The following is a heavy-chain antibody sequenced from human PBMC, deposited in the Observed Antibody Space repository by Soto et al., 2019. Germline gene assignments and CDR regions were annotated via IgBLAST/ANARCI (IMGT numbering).Heavy chain of an antibody. J-gene: IGHJ4*02. CDR2: IYSGGST. V-gene: IGHV3-53*04. CDR1: GFTVSSNY. D-gene: IGHD3-10*01. Sequence: GESLKISCAASGFTVSSNYMSWVRQAPGKGLEWVSVIYSGGSTYYADSVKGRFTISRHTSKNTVFLQMNSLTAEDTAVYYCARSAMVRGVTYDYFDYWSQGTLVTVSS. CDR3: ARSAMVRGVTYDYFDY.